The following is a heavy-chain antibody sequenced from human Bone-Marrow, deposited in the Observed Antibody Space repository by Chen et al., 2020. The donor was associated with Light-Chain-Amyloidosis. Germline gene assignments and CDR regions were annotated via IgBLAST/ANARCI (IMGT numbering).Heavy chain of an antibody. J-gene: IGHJ4*02. V-gene: IGHV3-43*01. D-gene: IGHD2-2*01. CDR1: GFTSDDFT. CDR2: ISWDGRST. Sequence: EVQLMESGRVETPPEVSLRLSCAASGFTSDDFTMHWVRQVRGKGLERVSLISWDGRSTYYADSVKSRFTISRDNSKNSLYLQMNSLRTEDTALYYCVKDIEQYQLLFGLGYWGQGTLVTVSS. CDR3: VKDIEQYQLLFGLGY.